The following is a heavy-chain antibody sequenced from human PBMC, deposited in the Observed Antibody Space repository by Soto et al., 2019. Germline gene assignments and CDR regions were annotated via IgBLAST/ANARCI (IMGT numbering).Heavy chain of an antibody. CDR3: VREPSYAFDI. J-gene: IGHJ3*02. V-gene: IGHV3-66*01. CDR1: GFTVSSNS. CDR2: IYSGGST. Sequence: GGSLRLSCAASGFTVSSNSMNWVRQAPGKGLEWVSVIYSGGSTYYADSVKGRFTLSRDNSKNTLYLQMNSLRAEDTAVYYCVREPSYAFDIWGQGTMVTVSS.